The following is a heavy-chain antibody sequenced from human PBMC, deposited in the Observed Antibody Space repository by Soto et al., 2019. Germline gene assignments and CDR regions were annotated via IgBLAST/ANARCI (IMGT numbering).Heavy chain of an antibody. J-gene: IGHJ3*02. CDR3: ARPQGYCSGGSCHSADAFAI. D-gene: IGHD2-15*01. CDR2: IFYSGGT. V-gene: IGHV4-31*03. Sequence: QVQLQESGPGLVKPSQTLSLTCTVSGGSISSGGYYWSWIRQHPGKGLEWIGYIFYSGGTYYNPSLKSRVTVAVDTAKNQFSRMLSSVTAADTAVYYCARPQGYCSGGSCHSADAFAIWGQGTMVTVSS. CDR1: GGSISSGGYY.